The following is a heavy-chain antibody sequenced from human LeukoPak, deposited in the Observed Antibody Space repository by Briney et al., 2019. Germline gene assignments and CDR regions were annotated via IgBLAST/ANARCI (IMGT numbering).Heavy chain of an antibody. D-gene: IGHD2-15*01. CDR1: GYTFTAYY. V-gene: IGHV1-2*02. CDR3: ATEVPLDINSYFDY. Sequence: ASVKVSCKASGYTFTAYYMHWVRQAPGQGLEWMGWINPHSGGTTYAQKFQGRVTMTRDTSISTAYMDLSSLRSDDTAVYYCATEVPLDINSYFDYWGQGTLVTVSS. J-gene: IGHJ4*02. CDR2: INPHSGGT.